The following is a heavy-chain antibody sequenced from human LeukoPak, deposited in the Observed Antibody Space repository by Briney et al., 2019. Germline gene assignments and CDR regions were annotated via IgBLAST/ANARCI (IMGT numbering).Heavy chain of an antibody. CDR2: ISGSGGST. D-gene: IGHD2-21*02. V-gene: IGHV3-23*01. CDR3: AKDSVVVTAIRSFDY. J-gene: IGHJ4*02. Sequence: GGSLRLSCAASGFTFSSYAMSWVRQAPGKGLEWVSAISGSGGSTYYADSVKGRFTISRDNSKNTLYLQMNSLRAEDTAVYYCAKDSVVVTAIRSFDYGGQGTLVTVSS. CDR1: GFTFSSYA.